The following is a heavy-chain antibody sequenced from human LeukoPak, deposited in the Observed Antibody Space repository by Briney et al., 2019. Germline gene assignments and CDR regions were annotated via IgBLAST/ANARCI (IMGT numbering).Heavy chain of an antibody. CDR2: ISAYNGNT. D-gene: IGHD2-2*01. J-gene: IGHJ4*02. V-gene: IGHV1-18*01. CDR1: GYTFTSYG. Sequence: APVKVSCKASGYTFTSYGISWVRQAPGQGLEWMGWISAYNGNTNYAQKLQGRVTMTTDTSTSTAYMELRSLRSDDTAVYYCARGGGIVVVPAATEFDYWGQGTLVTVSS. CDR3: ARGGGIVVVPAATEFDY.